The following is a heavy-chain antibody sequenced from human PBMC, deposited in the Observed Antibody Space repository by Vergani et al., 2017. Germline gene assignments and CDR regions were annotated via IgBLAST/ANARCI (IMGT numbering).Heavy chain of an antibody. J-gene: IGHJ4*02. Sequence: QVQLVETGGGVVQRGGSLRLSCATSGFTLSNYDMQWIRQGPGKGREFVAFIQFDGSNHYYADSVKGRFTLSRDFSKNTLYLQMNSLRTDDTATYYCAKHFRGWGIDYWGQGTQVIVSS. CDR2: IQFDGSNH. V-gene: IGHV3-30*02. D-gene: IGHD3-16*01. CDR3: AKHFRGWGIDY. CDR1: GFTLSNYD.